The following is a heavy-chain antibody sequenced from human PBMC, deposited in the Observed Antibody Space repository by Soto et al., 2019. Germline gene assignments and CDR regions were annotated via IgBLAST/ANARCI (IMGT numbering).Heavy chain of an antibody. V-gene: IGHV1-46*01. CDR3: VRGRLAYCGGDCYGAFDS. CDR2: INPSGGST. CDR1: GYTFTSYY. D-gene: IGHD2-21*02. J-gene: IGHJ3*02. Sequence: VASVKVSCKASGYTFTSYYMHWVRQAPGQGLEWMGIINPSGGSTSYAQKFQGRVTMTRDTSTSTVYMELSSLRSEDTAVYYCVRGRLAYCGGDCYGAFDSWGQGTMVTVSS.